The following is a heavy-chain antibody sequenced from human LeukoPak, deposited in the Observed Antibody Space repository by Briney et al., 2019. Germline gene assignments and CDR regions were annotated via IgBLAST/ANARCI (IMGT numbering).Heavy chain of an antibody. V-gene: IGHV3-23*01. CDR2: ISPGDYTA. CDR1: GITFSSSS. J-gene: IGHJ4*02. D-gene: IGHD2-2*01. CDR3: AKGAGRVVPAAIQFDY. Sequence: PGGSLRLSCLASGITFSSSSMSWVRQAPGKGLEWVSAISPGDYTAYYADSVKGRFTVSRDNSKNTLYLQMNSLRADDTAVYYCAKGAGRVVPAAIQFDYWGQGTLVTVSS.